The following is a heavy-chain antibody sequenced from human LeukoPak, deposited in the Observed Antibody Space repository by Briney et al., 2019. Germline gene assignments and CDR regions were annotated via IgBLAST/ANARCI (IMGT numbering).Heavy chain of an antibody. V-gene: IGHV1-46*01. D-gene: IGHD6-19*01. CDR1: GYTFTSYY. J-gene: IGHJ5*02. CDR2: INPSGGST. CDR3: ARDSGHVSGWFDGPRGWFDL. Sequence: ASVKVSCKASGYTFTSYYMHWVRQAPGQGLEWMGIINPSGGSTSYAQKFQGRVTMTRDMSTSTVYMELSSLRSEDTAVYYCARDSGHVSGWFDGPRGWFDLWGQGTLVTVSS.